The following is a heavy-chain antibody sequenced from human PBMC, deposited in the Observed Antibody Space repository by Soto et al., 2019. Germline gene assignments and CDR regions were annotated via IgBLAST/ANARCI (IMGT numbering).Heavy chain of an antibody. CDR1: GFSLSTSGVG. Sequence: QITLKESGPTLVKPTQTLTLTCTFSGFSLSTSGVGVGWIRQPPGKALEWLAIIYWDDDKRYSPSLKSRLTITKDNSKNQVVLTMTNMDPVDTATYYCAHDSGSYFDPWGQGTLVTVSS. D-gene: IGHD3-10*01. CDR2: IYWDDDK. CDR3: AHDSGSYFDP. V-gene: IGHV2-5*02. J-gene: IGHJ5*02.